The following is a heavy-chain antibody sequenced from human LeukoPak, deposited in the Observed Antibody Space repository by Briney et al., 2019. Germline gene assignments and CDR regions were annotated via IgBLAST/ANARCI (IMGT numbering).Heavy chain of an antibody. D-gene: IGHD1-26*01. CDR1: GASTSAYY. Sequence: SETLSLTCTVSGASTSAYYWSWLRQPPGKGLEWIGYSYSGGNANYNPSLKSRVTISIDTSENQFSLRLTSVNAADPAVFFCGHSKRGGGYYINAFAVWGQGALVTISS. CDR2: SYSGGNA. V-gene: IGHV4-4*08. CDR3: GHSKRGGGYYINAFAV. J-gene: IGHJ3*01.